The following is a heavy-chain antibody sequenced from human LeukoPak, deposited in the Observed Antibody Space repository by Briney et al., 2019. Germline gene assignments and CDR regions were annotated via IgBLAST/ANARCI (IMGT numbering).Heavy chain of an antibody. Sequence: GGSLRLSCAASGFTFSTYWMTWVRQAPGKGLEWVASMNQDGREVHYMDSVKGRFTISRVNAKNSLYLHMNGLRAEDTAVYYCARDAFPYASDSWGQGTLVTVSS. CDR1: GFTFSTYW. V-gene: IGHV3-7*01. J-gene: IGHJ5*01. CDR3: ARDAFPYASDS. D-gene: IGHD2-2*01. CDR2: MNQDGREV.